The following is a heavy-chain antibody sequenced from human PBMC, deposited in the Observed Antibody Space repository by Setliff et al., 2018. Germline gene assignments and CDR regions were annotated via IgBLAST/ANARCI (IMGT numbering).Heavy chain of an antibody. J-gene: IGHJ6*02. D-gene: IGHD3-10*01. CDR2: IYYSGST. Sequence: SETLSLTCTVSGGSISSRSYYWGWIRQPPGKGLEWIGSIYYSGSTYYKPSLKSRVTISVDTSKNQFSLKLSSVTAADTAVYYCARVRSYGSGNYYYYYYDMDVWGQGTTVTVSS. CDR1: GGSISSRSYY. CDR3: ARVRSYGSGNYYYYYYDMDV. V-gene: IGHV4-39*07.